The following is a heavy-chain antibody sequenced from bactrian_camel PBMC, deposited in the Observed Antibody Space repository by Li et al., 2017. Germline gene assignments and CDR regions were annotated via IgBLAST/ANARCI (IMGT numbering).Heavy chain of an antibody. Sequence: CAASGVMTRLYCMAWFRQSPGLEREKVAYFSSTGTTSYSDSVKGRFTISKDNAKNTLYLQMNGLKPEDTAMYYCAADKSYGGWQRGIYRYWGQGTQVTVS. D-gene: IGHD2*01. CDR3: AADKSYGGWQRGIYRY. CDR1: GVMTRLYC. J-gene: IGHJ4*01. V-gene: IGHV3S53*01. CDR2: FSSTGTT.